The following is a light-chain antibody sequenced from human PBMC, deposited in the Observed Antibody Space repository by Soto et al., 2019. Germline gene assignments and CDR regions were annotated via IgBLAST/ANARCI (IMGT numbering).Light chain of an antibody. J-gene: IGLJ1*01. CDR2: DVS. V-gene: IGLV2-14*03. Sequence: QSALTQPASVSGSPGQSITISCTGTSSDVGTYKYVSWYQQHPGKAPKLMIYDVSNRPSGVSNRFSGSKSGNTASLTISGLQAEDEADYYCCSYTSSGTYVFGTGTKLTVL. CDR3: CSYTSSGTYV. CDR1: SSDVGTYKY.